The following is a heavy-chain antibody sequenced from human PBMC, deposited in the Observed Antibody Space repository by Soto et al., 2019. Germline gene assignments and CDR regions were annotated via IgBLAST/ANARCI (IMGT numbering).Heavy chain of an antibody. V-gene: IGHV1-69*01. CDR2: IIPIFGTA. J-gene: IGHJ6*02. D-gene: IGHD2-2*01. CDR3: ARVLVVPAAMAYYYYYGMDD. Sequence: GLEWMGGIIPIFGTANYAQKFQGRVTITADESTSTAYMELSSLRSEDTAVYYCARVLVVPAAMAYYYYYGMDDWGQGTTVTVSS.